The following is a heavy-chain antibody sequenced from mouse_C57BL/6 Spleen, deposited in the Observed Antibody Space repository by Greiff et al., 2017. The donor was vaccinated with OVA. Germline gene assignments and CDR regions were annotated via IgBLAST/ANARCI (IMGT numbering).Heavy chain of an antibody. CDR2: IYPGNSDT. J-gene: IGHJ4*01. Sequence: EVQLVESGTVLARPGASVKMSCKTSGYTFTSYWMHWVKQRPGQGLEWIGAIYPGNSDTSYNQKFKGKAKLTAVTSASTAYMELSSLTNEDSAVYYCTRGGTVVAPGYYAMDYWGQGTSVTVSS. V-gene: IGHV1-5*01. CDR3: TRGGTVVAPGYYAMDY. D-gene: IGHD1-1*01. CDR1: GYTFTSYW.